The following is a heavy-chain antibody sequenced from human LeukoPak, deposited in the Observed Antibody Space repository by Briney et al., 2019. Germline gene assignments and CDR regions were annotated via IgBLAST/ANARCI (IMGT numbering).Heavy chain of an antibody. D-gene: IGHD4-23*01. Sequence: PGGSLRLSCAASGFTFSSYWMHWVRQAPGKGLVWVSRINSDGSSTSYADSVKGRFTISRDNAKNTLYLQMNSLRAEDTAVYYCARAGGMTAVTDDAFDIWGQGKMVTVSS. CDR1: GFTFSSYW. V-gene: IGHV3-74*01. CDR2: INSDGSST. J-gene: IGHJ3*02. CDR3: ARAGGMTAVTDDAFDI.